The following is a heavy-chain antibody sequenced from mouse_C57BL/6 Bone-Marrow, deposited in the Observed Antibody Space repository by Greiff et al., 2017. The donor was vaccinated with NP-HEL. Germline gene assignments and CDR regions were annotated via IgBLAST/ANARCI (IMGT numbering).Heavy chain of an antibody. CDR3: ARCTPVVADYYAMDY. J-gene: IGHJ4*01. CDR2: IYPGDGDT. CDR1: GYAFSSSW. D-gene: IGHD1-1*01. Sequence: QVQLQQSGPELVKPGASVKISCKASGYAFSSSWMNWVKQRPGKGLEWIGRIYPGDGDTNYNGKFKGKATLTADKSSSTAYMQLSSLTSEDSAVYFCARCTPVVADYYAMDYWGQGTSVTVSS. V-gene: IGHV1-82*01.